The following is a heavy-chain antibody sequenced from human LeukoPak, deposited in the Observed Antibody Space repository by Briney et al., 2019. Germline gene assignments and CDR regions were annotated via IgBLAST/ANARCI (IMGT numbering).Heavy chain of an antibody. CDR1: GFTFSTFA. D-gene: IGHD6-19*01. V-gene: IGHV3-23*01. CDR3: AKGGGWLYYFDY. J-gene: IGHJ4*02. CDR2: IGDSGGSR. Sequence: PGGSLRLSCAASGFTFSTFAMNWVRQAPGKGLEWVSAIGDSGGSRYYADSVKGRFTISRDNAKNTVYLQMNSLRVEDTAVYYCAKGGGWLYYFDYWGQGSLVSVSS.